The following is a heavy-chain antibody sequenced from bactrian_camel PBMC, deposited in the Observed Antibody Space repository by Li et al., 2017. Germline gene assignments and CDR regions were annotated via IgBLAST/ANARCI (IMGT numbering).Heavy chain of an antibody. CDR3: TKREGATYRGGYYYTR. CDR2: IDRTGTT. CDR1: GYIYSSYS. J-gene: IGHJ4*01. D-gene: IGHD2*01. Sequence: LVESGGGSVQAGGSLRLSCAASGYIYSSYSMGWFRQAPGKERGGVAAIDRTGTTMYADSVKGRFTISRDNAKNTLYLQLNSLKTEDMAMYYCTKREGATYRGGYYYTRWGQGTQVTVS. V-gene: IGHV3S53*01.